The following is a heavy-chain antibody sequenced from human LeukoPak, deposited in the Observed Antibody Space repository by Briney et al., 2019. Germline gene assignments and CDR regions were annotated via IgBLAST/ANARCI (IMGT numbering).Heavy chain of an antibody. V-gene: IGHV3-30*18. CDR2: ISYDGSNK. J-gene: IGHJ3*02. Sequence: GGSLRLSCAASGFTFSSYGMHWVRQAPGKGLEWVAVISYDGSNKYYADSVKGRFTISRDSSKNTLYLQMNSLRAEDTAVYYCAKDRSSGWYGGAFDIWGQGTMVTVTA. D-gene: IGHD6-19*01. CDR1: GFTFSSYG. CDR3: AKDRSSGWYGGAFDI.